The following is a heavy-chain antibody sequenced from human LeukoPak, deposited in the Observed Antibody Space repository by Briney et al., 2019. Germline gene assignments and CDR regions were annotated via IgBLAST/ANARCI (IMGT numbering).Heavy chain of an antibody. V-gene: IGHV4-4*07. J-gene: IGHJ4*02. CDR2: IYTSGST. CDR1: GGSISGYY. D-gene: IGHD6-19*01. Sequence: SETLSPTCTVSGGSISGYYWSWIRQPAGKGLEWIGRIYTSGSTNYNPSLKSRVTISVDKSKNQFSLKLNSVTAADTAVYYCARGDSSGWVFDYWGQRTLVTVSS. CDR3: ARGDSSGWVFDY.